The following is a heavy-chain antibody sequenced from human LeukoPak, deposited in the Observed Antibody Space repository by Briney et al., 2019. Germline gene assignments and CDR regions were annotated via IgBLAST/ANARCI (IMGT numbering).Heavy chain of an antibody. CDR1: GFTFSSYA. CDR3: VRGAYYAAY. J-gene: IGHJ4*02. D-gene: IGHD2/OR15-2a*01. CDR2: IKQDGSEK. Sequence: GGSLRLSCAASGFTFSSYAMHWVRQAPGKGLEWVANIKQDGSEKYYVDSVKGRFNIFRDNVKNALYLQMNSLRVDDTGIYYCVRGAYYAAYWGQGTLVTVSS. V-gene: IGHV3-7*01.